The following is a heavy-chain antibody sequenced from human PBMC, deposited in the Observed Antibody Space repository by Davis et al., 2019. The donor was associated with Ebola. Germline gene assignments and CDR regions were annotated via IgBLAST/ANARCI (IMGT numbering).Heavy chain of an antibody. CDR3: AWERDDDFPWKYSMDV. CDR2: INSDGSNT. V-gene: IGHV3-74*01. Sequence: HTGGSLRLSCVASGFIFSSYVMSWVRQAPGKGLVWVSRINSDGSNTNYADSVKGRFTISRDNAKNSLYLQVNSLRAEDTAVYHCAWERDDDFPWKYSMDVWGQGTTVTVSS. D-gene: IGHD3-3*01. CDR1: GFIFSSYV. J-gene: IGHJ6*02.